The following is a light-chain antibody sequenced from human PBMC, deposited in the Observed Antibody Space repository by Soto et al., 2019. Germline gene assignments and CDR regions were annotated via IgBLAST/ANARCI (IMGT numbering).Light chain of an antibody. Sequence: DIQMTQSPSTLSASVGDRVTITCRASQDITTWVAWYQHKPGKAPELLILDDSSLENGVPSGFSGSGSGTEFTLTISSLRPNDFATYYCQQFNRYSFCSGTNVDIK. CDR2: DDS. CDR1: QDITTW. V-gene: IGKV1-5*01. CDR3: QQFNRYS. J-gene: IGKJ3*01.